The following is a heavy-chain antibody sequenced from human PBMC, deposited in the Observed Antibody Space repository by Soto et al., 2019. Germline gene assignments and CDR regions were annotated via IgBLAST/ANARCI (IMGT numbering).Heavy chain of an antibody. J-gene: IGHJ4*02. V-gene: IGHV3-30-3*01. CDR1: GFTFSSYA. D-gene: IGHD3-22*01. CDR2: ISYDGSNK. CDR3: ARDLGYYDSSGYESFDY. Sequence: GGSLRLSCAASGFTFSSYAMHWVRQAPGKGLEWVAVISYDGSNKYYADSVKGRFTISRDNSKNTLYLQMNSLRAEDTAVYYCARDLGYYDSSGYESFDYWGQGTLVTVSS.